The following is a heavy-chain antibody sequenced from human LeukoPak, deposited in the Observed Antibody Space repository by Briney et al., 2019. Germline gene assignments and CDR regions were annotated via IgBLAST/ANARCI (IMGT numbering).Heavy chain of an antibody. J-gene: IGHJ6*02. CDR3: ARDLGSSSWYYYGMDV. CDR2: IYYSGST. D-gene: IGHD6-13*01. V-gene: IGHV4-59*01. Sequence: SETLSLTCTVSGGSISSYYWSWIRQPPGKGLEWIGYIYYSGSTNYNPSLKSRVTISVDTSKNQFSLKLSSVTAADTAVYYCARDLGSSSWYYYGMDVWGQGTTVTVSS. CDR1: GGSISSYY.